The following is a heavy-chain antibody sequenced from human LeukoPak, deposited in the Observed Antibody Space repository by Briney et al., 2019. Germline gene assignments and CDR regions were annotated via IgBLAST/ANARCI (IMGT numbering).Heavy chain of an antibody. Sequence: PGGSLRLSCAASGFTFNTYIMNWVRQAPGRGLEWVANIKEDGSETYYVDSVKGRFIISRDNAKDSLHLQMNSLRAEDTALYYCVRVSRPCSDGSCYHNFDYWGQGTLVTVSS. D-gene: IGHD2-15*01. CDR3: VRVSRPCSDGSCYHNFDY. V-gene: IGHV3-7*01. CDR2: IKEDGSET. J-gene: IGHJ4*02. CDR1: GFTFNTYI.